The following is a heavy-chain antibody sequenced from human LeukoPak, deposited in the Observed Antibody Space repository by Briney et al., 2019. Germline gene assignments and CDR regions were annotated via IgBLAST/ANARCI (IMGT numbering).Heavy chain of an antibody. CDR2: ICYSGST. D-gene: IGHD3-3*01. CDR1: VGSISSYY. V-gene: IGHV4-59*01. J-gene: IGHJ5*02. Sequence: PSETLSLTCTVSVGSISSYYWSGIRQPPGKGLEWIGYICYSGSTNYNPSLKRRGTISVDTSKSQFSLKLSSVTAADTAVYYCARGGVPSYDFWSAASWFDPWGQGTLVTVSS. CDR3: ARGGVPSYDFWSAASWFDP.